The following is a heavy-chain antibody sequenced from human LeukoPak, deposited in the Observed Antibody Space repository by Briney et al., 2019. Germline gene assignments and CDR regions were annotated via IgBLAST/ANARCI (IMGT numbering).Heavy chain of an antibody. J-gene: IGHJ1*01. CDR1: GFTFSSYS. CDR3: AKDLAYYDSSGYPAEYFQH. CDR2: ISGSGGST. Sequence: GGSLRLSCATSGFTFSSYSMNWVRQAPGKGLEWVSAISGSGGSTYYADSVKGRFTISRDNSKNTLYLQMNSLRAEDTAVYYCAKDLAYYDSSGYPAEYFQHWGQGTLVTVSS. D-gene: IGHD3-22*01. V-gene: IGHV3-23*01.